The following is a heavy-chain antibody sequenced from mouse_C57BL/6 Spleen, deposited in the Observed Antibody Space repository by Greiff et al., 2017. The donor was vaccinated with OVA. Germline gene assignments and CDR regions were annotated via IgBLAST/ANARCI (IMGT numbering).Heavy chain of an antibody. V-gene: IGHV3-6*01. J-gene: IGHJ2*01. CDR2: ISYDGSN. CDR1: GYSITSGYY. Sequence: EVKVEESGPGLVKPSQSLSLTCSVTGYSITSGYYWNWIRQFPGNKLEWMGYISYDGSNNYNPSLKNRISITRDTSKNQFFLKLNSVTTEDTATYYCARDERWLLRWGQGTTLTVSS. CDR3: ARDERWLLR. D-gene: IGHD2-3*01.